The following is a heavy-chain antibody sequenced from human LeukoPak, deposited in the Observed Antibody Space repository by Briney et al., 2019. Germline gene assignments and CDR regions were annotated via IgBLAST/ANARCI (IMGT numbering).Heavy chain of an antibody. CDR1: GFTFTTYN. D-gene: IGHD2-2*01. J-gene: IGHJ5*02. CDR3: ARDPCSSTSCYVGWFDP. Sequence: PGGSLRLSCAASGFTFTTYNMNWVRQAPGKGLEWVSYISTSSSTIYYADSVKGRFTISRDNAKNSLYLQMNSLRADDTAVYYCARDPCSSTSCYVGWFDPWGQGTLVTVSS. CDR2: ISTSSSTI. V-gene: IGHV3-48*01.